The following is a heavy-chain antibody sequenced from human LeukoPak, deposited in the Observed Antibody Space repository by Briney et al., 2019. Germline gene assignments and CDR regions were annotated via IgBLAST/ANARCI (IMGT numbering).Heavy chain of an antibody. D-gene: IGHD3-10*01. V-gene: IGHV3-30-3*01. CDR2: ISYDGSNK. Sequence: GGSLRLSCAASGFTFSSYAMPWVRQAPGKGLEWVAVISYDGSNKYCADSVKGRFTISRDNSKNTLYLQMNSLRAEDTAVYYCARALPFTMVRGVIIGYYYYGMDVWGQGTTVTVSS. J-gene: IGHJ6*02. CDR3: ARALPFTMVRGVIIGYYYYGMDV. CDR1: GFTFSSYA.